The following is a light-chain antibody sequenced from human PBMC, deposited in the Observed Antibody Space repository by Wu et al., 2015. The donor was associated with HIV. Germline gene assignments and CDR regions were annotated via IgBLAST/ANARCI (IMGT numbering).Light chain of an antibody. Sequence: EIVLTQSPGTLSLSPGERATLSCRASQSIGSIYLAWYQQKPGQAPRLLIYGASTRATGIPDRFSGSGSGTDFTLTISRLEPEDFAIYYCQQRLNWPPVTFGQGHDWRLN. J-gene: IGKJ5*01. CDR1: QSIGSIY. CDR3: QQRLNWPPVT. V-gene: IGKV3D-20*02. CDR2: GAS.